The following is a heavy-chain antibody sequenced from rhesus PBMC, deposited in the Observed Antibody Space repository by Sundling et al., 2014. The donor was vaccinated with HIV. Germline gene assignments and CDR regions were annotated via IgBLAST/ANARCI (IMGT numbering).Heavy chain of an antibody. J-gene: IGHJ4*01. CDR3: TRVRGVAVTTGEIDY. CDR2: ISWNSGTI. D-gene: IGHD7-45*01. V-gene: IGHV3-134*01. Sequence: EVQLAESGGGLVQPGGSLRLSCAASGFTFDDYAMSWVRQAPGKGLEWISRISWNSGTIYYADSVKGRFTISRDNAKNSLFLQMDSLRAEDTALYYCTRVRGVAVTTGEIDYWGQGVLVTISS. CDR1: GFTFDDYA.